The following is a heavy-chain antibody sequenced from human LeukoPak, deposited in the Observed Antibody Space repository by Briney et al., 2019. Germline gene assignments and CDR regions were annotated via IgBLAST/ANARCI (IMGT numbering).Heavy chain of an antibody. J-gene: IGHJ5*02. CDR2: IIPIFGTA. D-gene: IGHD3-10*01. Sequence: SVKVSCKASGGTFSSYAISWVRQAPGHGLEWMGGIIPIFGTANYAQKFQGRVTITADASTSPAYIELSSPRSEETAVDYCARAEGGFGELLKLNWFDPWGQGTLVTVSS. CDR1: GGTFSSYA. CDR3: ARAEGGFGELLKLNWFDP. V-gene: IGHV1-69*13.